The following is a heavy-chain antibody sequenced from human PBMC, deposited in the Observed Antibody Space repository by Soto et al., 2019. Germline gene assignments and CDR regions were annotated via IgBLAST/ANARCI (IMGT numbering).Heavy chain of an antibody. Sequence: PGGSLRLSCAASGFTVSSNYMSWVRQAPGKGLEWVSVIYSGGSTYYADSVKSRFTISRDNSKNTLYLQMNSLRAEDTAVYCCARARAYYGILWGQGTLVTVSS. D-gene: IGHD3-3*01. J-gene: IGHJ4*02. CDR3: ARARAYYGIL. V-gene: IGHV3-53*01. CDR2: IYSGGST. CDR1: GFTVSSNY.